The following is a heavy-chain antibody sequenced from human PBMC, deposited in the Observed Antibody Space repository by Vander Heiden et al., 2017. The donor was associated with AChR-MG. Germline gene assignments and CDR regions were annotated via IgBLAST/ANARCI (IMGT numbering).Heavy chain of an antibody. CDR1: GRAFKSYT. J-gene: IGHJ2*01. Sequence: QVQLVQSGAEVKRPGSSLTVSCKLSGRAFKSYTFAWGRQAPGQGLEWMGGVIPLFDSVTYAQRFQGRVTITADESTTTAYMELSRLRSEDTAIYYCAKSGDTGWFFDLWGRGTLVTVSS. V-gene: IGHV1-69*01. D-gene: IGHD7-27*01. CDR2: VIPLFDSV. CDR3: AKSGDTGWFFDL.